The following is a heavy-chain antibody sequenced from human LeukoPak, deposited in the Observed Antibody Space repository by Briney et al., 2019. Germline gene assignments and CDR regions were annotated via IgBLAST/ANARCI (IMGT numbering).Heavy chain of an antibody. Sequence: GGSLRLSCAASGFTFSSYGMHWVRQAPGKGLEWVAVISYDGSNKYYADSVKGRFTISRDNSKNTLYLQMNSLRGEDTAVYYCATLHFGVVVYWGQGTLVTVSS. CDR1: GFTFSSYG. CDR3: ATLHFGVVVY. V-gene: IGHV3-30*03. J-gene: IGHJ4*02. D-gene: IGHD3-3*01. CDR2: ISYDGSNK.